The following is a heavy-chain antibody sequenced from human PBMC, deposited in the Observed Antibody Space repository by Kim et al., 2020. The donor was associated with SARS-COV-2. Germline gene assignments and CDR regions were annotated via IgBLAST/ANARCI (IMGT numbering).Heavy chain of an antibody. J-gene: IGHJ6*02. CDR1: GFTFSSYA. CDR3: AKGDTAMAETNLPYYYYYGMDV. CDR2: ISGSGGST. V-gene: IGHV3-23*01. Sequence: GGSLRLSCAVSGFTFSSYAMSWVRQAPGKGLEWVSAISGSGGSTYYADSVKGRFTISRDNSKNTLYLQMNSLRAEDTAVYYCAKGDTAMAETNLPYYYYYGMDVWGQGTTVTVSS. D-gene: IGHD5-18*01.